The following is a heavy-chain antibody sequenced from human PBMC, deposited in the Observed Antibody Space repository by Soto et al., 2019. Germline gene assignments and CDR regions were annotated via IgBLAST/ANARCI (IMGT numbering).Heavy chain of an antibody. CDR2: IRSKASGGTP. CDR3: TCAWTASSLASTPDF. D-gene: IGHD2-15*01. J-gene: IGHJ4*02. Sequence: GGTLSLSCSASGYTFSDYAMNWFRQAPGQGLELIAVIRSKASGGTPSYASSVKGSFSILSTYSNSTAYLQMTIPNTEATGYYYCTCAWTASSLASTPDFWGQGTLVTVSS. CDR1: GYTFSDYA. V-gene: IGHV3-49*03.